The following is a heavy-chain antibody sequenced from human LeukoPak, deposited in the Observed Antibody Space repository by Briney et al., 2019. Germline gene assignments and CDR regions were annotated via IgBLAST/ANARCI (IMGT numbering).Heavy chain of an antibody. V-gene: IGHV3-21*01. CDR2: ISSSSSYI. CDR1: GFTFSSYW. Sequence: GGSLRLSCAASGFTFSSYWMNWVRQAPGKGLEWVSSISSSSSYIYYADSVKGRFTISRDNAKNSLYLQMNSLRAEDTAVYYCASHTNYGGNPGDYWGQGTLVTVSS. J-gene: IGHJ4*02. D-gene: IGHD4-23*01. CDR3: ASHTNYGGNPGDY.